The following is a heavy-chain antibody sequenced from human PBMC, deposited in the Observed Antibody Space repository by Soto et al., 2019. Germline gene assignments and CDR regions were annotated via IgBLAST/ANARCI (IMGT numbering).Heavy chain of an antibody. J-gene: IGHJ4*02. V-gene: IGHV4-31*03. CDR2: IYYSGST. Sequence: QVQLQASGPGLVKPSQTLSLTCTVSGGSISSGGYYWGWIRQHPGKGLEWVGYIYYSGSTYYNPSLKSRVTVSVDTSKNQYSLKLSSVTAAGTAVYYCARLGRGRPYYFDYWGQGTLVTVSS. CDR3: ARLGRGRPYYFDY. CDR1: GGSISSGGYY.